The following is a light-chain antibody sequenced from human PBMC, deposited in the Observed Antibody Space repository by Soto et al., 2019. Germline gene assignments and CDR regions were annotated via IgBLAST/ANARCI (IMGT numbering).Light chain of an antibody. J-gene: IGKJ4*01. Sequence: EIVLTQSPATLSLSPGERATLSCRASQSIKNYLAWYQQKSGQAPRLLIYDASIRATGTPVRFSGSGSGTEFTLTISSLEPEDFAVYYCQQRSKWHLLTFGGGTKVEIK. CDR2: DAS. CDR3: QQRSKWHLLT. V-gene: IGKV3-11*01. CDR1: QSIKNY.